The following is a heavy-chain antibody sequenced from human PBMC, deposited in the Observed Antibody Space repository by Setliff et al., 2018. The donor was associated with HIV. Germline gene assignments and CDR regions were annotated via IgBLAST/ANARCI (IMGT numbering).Heavy chain of an antibody. CDR1: GYNFITFG. CDR3: ARGSAPNIVVAASLDI. J-gene: IGHJ4*01. Sequence: GASVKVSCKASGYNFITFGINWVRQAPGQGLEWVGRISTYSGKTDYAEKFQGRLTMTMDTSTRTVFMELRSLTLDDTSVYYCARGSAPNIVVAASLDIWGQGTLVTVSS. CDR2: ISTYSGKT. D-gene: IGHD6-19*01. V-gene: IGHV1-18*01.